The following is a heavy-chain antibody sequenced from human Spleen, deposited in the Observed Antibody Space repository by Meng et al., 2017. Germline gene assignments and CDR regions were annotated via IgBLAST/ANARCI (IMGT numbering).Heavy chain of an antibody. CDR2: ISSSGSTI. V-gene: IGHV3-48*03. J-gene: IGHJ4*02. CDR3: ARDFFEYYYDSSGYYLAY. CDR1: GFTFSNFE. Sequence: GESLKISCAASGFTFSNFEMNWVRQAPGKGLEWVSYISSSGSTIYYADSVKGRFTISRDNAKNSLSLQMNSLRAEDTAVYYCARDFFEYYYDSSGYYLAYWGQGTLVTVS. D-gene: IGHD3-22*01.